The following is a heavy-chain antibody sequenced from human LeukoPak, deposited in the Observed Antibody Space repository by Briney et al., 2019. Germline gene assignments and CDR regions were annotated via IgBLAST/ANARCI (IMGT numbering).Heavy chain of an antibody. CDR1: GFTFRSYW. V-gene: IGHV3-7*01. Sequence: PGGSLRLSCAASGFTFRSYWMSWVRQAPGKGLEWLANIERDGCEKYYVDSVKGRFIISRDNAKNSLYLEMNSLRAEDTAVYYCARDWRYCSSSSCLAMDVWGQGTTVTVSS. CDR2: IERDGCEK. J-gene: IGHJ6*02. D-gene: IGHD2-2*01. CDR3: ARDWRYCSSSSCLAMDV.